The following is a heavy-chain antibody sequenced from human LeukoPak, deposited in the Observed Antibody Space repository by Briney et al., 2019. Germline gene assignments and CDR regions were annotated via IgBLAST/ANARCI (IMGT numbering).Heavy chain of an antibody. CDR2: IYYSGST. D-gene: IGHD6-19*01. CDR1: GGSISSYY. Sequence: PSETLSLTCTVPGGSISSYYWSWIRQSPGKGLEWIAYIYYSGSTNYNPSLKSRVTISVDTSKNQFSLKLSSVTAADTAVYFCARNKIAVTGTGFFDYWGQGTLVTVSS. J-gene: IGHJ4*02. V-gene: IGHV4-59*13. CDR3: ARNKIAVTGTGFFDY.